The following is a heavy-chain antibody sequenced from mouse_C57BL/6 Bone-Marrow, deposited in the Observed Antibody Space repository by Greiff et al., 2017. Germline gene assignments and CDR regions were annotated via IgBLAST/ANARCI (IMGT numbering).Heavy chain of an antibody. CDR3: ARTDGNYQLFDY. V-gene: IGHV1-52*01. CDR2: IDPSDSET. Sequence: VQLQQPGAELVRPGSSVKLSCKASGYTFTSYWMHWVKQRPIQGLEWIGNIDPSDSETHYNQKFKDKATLTVDKSSSTAYMQLSSLTSEDSAVYYCARTDGNYQLFDYWGQGTTLTVSS. J-gene: IGHJ2*01. CDR1: GYTFTSYW. D-gene: IGHD2-1*01.